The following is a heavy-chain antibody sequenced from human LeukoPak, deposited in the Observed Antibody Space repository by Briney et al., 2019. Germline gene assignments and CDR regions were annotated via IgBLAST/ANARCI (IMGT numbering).Heavy chain of an antibody. CDR1: GFTFSNYA. Sequence: GGSLRLSCAASGFTFSNYAMSWVRQAPGKGLEWLSAISGTGSSTYYADSVKGWFTISRDNSKNTLYLQMNSLRAEDTAVYYCAKERGGYYGSGTPRACDSWGQGTLATVSS. V-gene: IGHV3-23*01. D-gene: IGHD3-10*01. CDR3: AKERGGYYGSGTPRACDS. J-gene: IGHJ4*02. CDR2: ISGTGSST.